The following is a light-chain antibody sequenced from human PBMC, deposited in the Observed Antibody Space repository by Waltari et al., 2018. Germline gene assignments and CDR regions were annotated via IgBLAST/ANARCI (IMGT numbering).Light chain of an antibody. Sequence: QSALTQPASVSGSPGQSITISCTGTSSDVGKYNLVSWYQQPPGKAPNVMIYEVSKRPSGVSNRFSGSKSGNTASLTISGLQAEDEADYYCCSYVRSTWVFGGGTKLTVL. CDR3: CSYVRSTWV. J-gene: IGLJ3*02. V-gene: IGLV2-23*02. CDR2: EVS. CDR1: SSDVGKYNL.